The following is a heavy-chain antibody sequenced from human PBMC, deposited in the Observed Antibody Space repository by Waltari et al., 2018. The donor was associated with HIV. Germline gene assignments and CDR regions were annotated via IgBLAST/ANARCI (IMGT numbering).Heavy chain of an antibody. CDR1: GYNFTSYW. V-gene: IGHV5-51*01. CDR3: ARLGYCSSARCPSGYYYSYGMGV. Sequence: EVQLVQSGAEVKKHGESLKISGKGSGYNFTSYWIGWVRQMPGKGLEGMGSIYPVASATRYSPAFRGQVTISADKSMSTAYLQWSSLQASDTAIYYCARLGYCSSARCPSGYYYSYGMGVWGQGTTVTVSS. D-gene: IGHD2-2*01. CDR2: IYPVASAT. J-gene: IGHJ6*02.